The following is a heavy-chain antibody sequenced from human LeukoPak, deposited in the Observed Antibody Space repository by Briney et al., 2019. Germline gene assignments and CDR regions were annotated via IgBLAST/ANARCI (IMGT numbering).Heavy chain of an antibody. CDR2: INHSGST. V-gene: IGHV4-34*01. CDR1: GGSFSGYY. Sequence: SETLSLTCAVYGGSFSGYYRSWIRQPPGKGLEWIGEINHSGSTNYNPSLKNRVTISVDTSKNQFSLKLSSFTAADTAVYYCARGRYFQHWGQGTLVTVSS. J-gene: IGHJ1*01. CDR3: ARGRYFQH.